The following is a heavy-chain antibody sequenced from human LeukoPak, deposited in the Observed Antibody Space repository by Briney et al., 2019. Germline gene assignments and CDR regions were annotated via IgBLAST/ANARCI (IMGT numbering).Heavy chain of an antibody. CDR1: GGSFSGYY. Sequence: SETLSLTCAVYGGSFSGYYWSWIRQPPGKGLEWIGEINHSGSTNYNPSLKSRVTISVDTSKNQFSLKLSSVTAADTAVYYCARPGEGLGFDYWGQGTLVTVSS. V-gene: IGHV4-34*01. CDR3: ARPGEGLGFDY. D-gene: IGHD3-9*01. J-gene: IGHJ4*02. CDR2: INHSGST.